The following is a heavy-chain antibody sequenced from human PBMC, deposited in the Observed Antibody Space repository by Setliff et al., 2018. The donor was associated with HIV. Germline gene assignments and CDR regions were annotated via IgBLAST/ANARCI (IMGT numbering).Heavy chain of an antibody. Sequence: SVKVSCKSPGDTFSTSALSWVRQAPGQGLEWMGGIMPIFGTTNYAQRFQGRVTITTDKSTSTVYMELSSLRSEDTAVYYCARERGVVIGSGNWYFDLWGRGTLVTVSS. CDR3: ARERGVVIGSGNWYFDL. J-gene: IGHJ2*01. CDR2: IMPIFGTT. V-gene: IGHV1-69*05. CDR1: GDTFSTSA. D-gene: IGHD2-21*01.